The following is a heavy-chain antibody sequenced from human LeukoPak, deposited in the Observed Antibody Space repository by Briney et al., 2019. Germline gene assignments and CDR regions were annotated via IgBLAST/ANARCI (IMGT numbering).Heavy chain of an antibody. CDR3: ARVGYDSGFSGAFDI. V-gene: IGHV3-23*01. CDR2: ISGSGGST. J-gene: IGHJ3*02. Sequence: GGSLRLSCAASGFTFSSYAMSWVRQAPGKGLEWVSAISGSGGSTYYADSVKGRFTISRDNAKNSLYLQMNSLRAEDTAVYYCARVGYDSGFSGAFDIWGQGTMVTVSS. D-gene: IGHD5-12*01. CDR1: GFTFSSYA.